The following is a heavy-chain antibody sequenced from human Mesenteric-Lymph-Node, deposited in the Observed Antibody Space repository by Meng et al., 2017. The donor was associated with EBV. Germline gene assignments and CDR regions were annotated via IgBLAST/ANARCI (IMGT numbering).Heavy chain of an antibody. V-gene: IGHV7-4-1*02. CDR3: ARGLGGHSL. J-gene: IGHJ4*02. D-gene: IGHD4-23*01. Sequence: QGELVPFGSELKKPGSLVNVSCKASGYTFNFYTMNWVRQAPGQGLEWMGWINTNTGNPTYAQGFTGRFVFSLDASVSTAFLEISSLKAEDTAVYYCARGLGGHSLWGQGTLVTVSS. CDR2: INTNTGNP. CDR1: GYTFNFYT.